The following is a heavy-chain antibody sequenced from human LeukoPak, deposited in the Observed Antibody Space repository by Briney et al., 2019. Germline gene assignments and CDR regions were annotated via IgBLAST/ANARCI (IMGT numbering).Heavy chain of an antibody. V-gene: IGHV3-23*01. CDR1: GFTFSSCV. CDR2: ISGSGGST. D-gene: IGHD3-9*01. J-gene: IGHJ4*02. Sequence: PGGSLRLSCAASGFTFSSCVMSWVRQAPGKGLEWVSAISGSGGSTYYADSVKGRFTISRDNSKNTLYLQMNSLSAEDTAVYYCATLTGYYNRYWGQGTLVTVSS. CDR3: ATLTGYYNRY.